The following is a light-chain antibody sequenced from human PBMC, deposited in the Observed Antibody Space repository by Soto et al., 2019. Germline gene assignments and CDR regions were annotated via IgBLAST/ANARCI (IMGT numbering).Light chain of an antibody. Sequence: DIQMTQSLSTLSASVGDRVTITCRASQSISSWLAWYQHKPGKTPKLLIYDASSLESGVPSRFSGSGSGTEFTLTISSLQPDDFATYYCQQYDSYSRTFGQGTKVEIK. CDR2: DAS. J-gene: IGKJ1*01. CDR3: QQYDSYSRT. CDR1: QSISSW. V-gene: IGKV1-5*01.